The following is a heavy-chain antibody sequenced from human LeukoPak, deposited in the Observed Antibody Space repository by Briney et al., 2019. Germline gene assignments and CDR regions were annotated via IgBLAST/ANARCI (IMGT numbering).Heavy chain of an antibody. CDR3: ARDDYGGLDY. CDR1: GFTFSSYG. V-gene: IGHV3-48*01. J-gene: IGHJ4*02. CDR2: ISSSSSTI. D-gene: IGHD4-23*01. Sequence: GGSLRLSCAASGFTFSSYGMTWVRQAPGKGLEWVSYISSSSSTIYYADSVKGRFTISRDNAKNSLYLQLNSLRAEDTAVYYCARDDYGGLDYWGQGTLVTVSS.